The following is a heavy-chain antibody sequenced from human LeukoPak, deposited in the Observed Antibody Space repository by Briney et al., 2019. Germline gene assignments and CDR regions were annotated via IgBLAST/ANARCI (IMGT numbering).Heavy chain of an antibody. Sequence: GGSLRLSCAASGFTFSSYSLHWVRQAPGKGLEWVAVISFDGSIQKYADSVRGRFTISRDNSKNTLYLQMNSLRAEDTAVYYCARGGEQLAAFDYWGQGTLVTVSS. D-gene: IGHD6-6*01. CDR2: ISFDGSIQ. J-gene: IGHJ4*02. CDR3: ARGGEQLAAFDY. CDR1: GFTFSSYS. V-gene: IGHV3-30*14.